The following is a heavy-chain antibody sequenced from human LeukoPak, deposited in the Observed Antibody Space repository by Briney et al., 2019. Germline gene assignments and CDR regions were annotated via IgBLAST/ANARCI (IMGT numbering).Heavy chain of an antibody. D-gene: IGHD5-18*01. V-gene: IGHV4-59*11. J-gene: IGHJ4*02. Sequence: PSETLSLTCTVSGGSISSHYWRWIRQPPGKGLEWIAYLLDSVNTKDNPSLQSRLTLSADTSKNQFSLRLSSVTAADTAVYYCATIKRGSIYGYFDFWGQGIKVTVSS. CDR2: LLDSVNT. CDR1: GGSISSHY. CDR3: ATIKRGSIYGYFDF.